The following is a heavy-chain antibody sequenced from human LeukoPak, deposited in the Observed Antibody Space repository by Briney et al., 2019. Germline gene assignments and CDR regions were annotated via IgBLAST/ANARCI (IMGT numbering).Heavy chain of an antibody. CDR3: ARGHFGMDV. CDR2: INQAGSEE. V-gene: IGHV3-7*04. Sequence: AGGSLRLSCAASEFTFSYYWMSWVRQAPGKGLEWVANINQAGSEEYCVDSLKGRFTISRDNAKNLLYLQMNSLRAEDTAVYSCARGHFGMDVWGQGTTVTVSS. CDR1: EFTFSYYW. J-gene: IGHJ6*02.